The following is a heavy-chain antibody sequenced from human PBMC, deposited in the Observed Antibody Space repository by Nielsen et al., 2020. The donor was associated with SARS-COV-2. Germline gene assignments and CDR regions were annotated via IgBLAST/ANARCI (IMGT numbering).Heavy chain of an antibody. D-gene: IGHD3-10*01. Sequence: GESRKISCTASGFTFGDYAMSWFRQAPGKGLEWVGFIRSKAYGGTTEYAASVKGRFTISRDDSKSIAYLQMNSLKTEDAAVYYCTRRHYYGSGSYPYWGQGTLVTVSS. CDR2: IRSKAYGGTT. CDR1: GFTFGDYA. J-gene: IGHJ4*02. CDR3: TRRHYYGSGSYPY. V-gene: IGHV3-49*03.